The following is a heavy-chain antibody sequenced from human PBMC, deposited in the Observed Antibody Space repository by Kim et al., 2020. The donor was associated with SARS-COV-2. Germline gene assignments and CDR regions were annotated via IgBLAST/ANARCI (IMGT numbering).Heavy chain of an antibody. J-gene: IGHJ5*02. CDR3: ARDTFVWSGYPHHWFDP. D-gene: IGHD3-3*01. Sequence: GGSLRLSWAASGFTFSSYSMNWVRQAPGKGLEWVSYISSSSSTIYYADSVKGRFTISRDNAKNSLYLQMNSLRDEDTAVYYCARDTFVWSGYPHHWFDPWGQGTLVTVSS. V-gene: IGHV3-48*02. CDR1: GFTFSSYS. CDR2: ISSSSSTI.